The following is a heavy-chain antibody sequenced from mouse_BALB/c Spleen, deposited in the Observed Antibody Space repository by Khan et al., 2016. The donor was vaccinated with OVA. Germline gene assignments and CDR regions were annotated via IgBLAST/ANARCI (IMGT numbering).Heavy chain of an antibody. J-gene: IGHJ1*01. CDR3: ASGGYWYFDV. V-gene: IGHV9-3-1*01. CDR2: INTYTGEP. Sequence: LVESGPEVKKPGETVKISCKASGYSFTNYGMNWVRQAPGKGLKWMGWINTYTGEPTYADDFKGRFAFSLETSASTAYLQINNVKNDDTATXFCASGGYWYFDVWGAGTTVTVSS. D-gene: IGHD1-1*02. CDR1: GYSFTNYG.